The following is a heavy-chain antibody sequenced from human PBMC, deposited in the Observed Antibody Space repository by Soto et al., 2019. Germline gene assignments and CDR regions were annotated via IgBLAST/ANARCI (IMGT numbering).Heavy chain of an antibody. V-gene: IGHV3-30*18. D-gene: IGHD6-13*01. Sequence: QVQLVESGGGVVQSGRSLRLSCAASGFTFSSYGMHWVRQAPGKGLEWVAVISYDGSNKYYADSVKGRFTISRDNSKNTLYLQMNSLRAEDTAVYYCAKEDSSSWYRPPYYYYGMDVWGQGTTVTVSS. CDR1: GFTFSSYG. CDR2: ISYDGSNK. CDR3: AKEDSSSWYRPPYYYYGMDV. J-gene: IGHJ6*02.